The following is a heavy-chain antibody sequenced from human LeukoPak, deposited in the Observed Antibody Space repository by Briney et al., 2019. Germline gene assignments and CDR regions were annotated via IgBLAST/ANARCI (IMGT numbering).Heavy chain of an antibody. CDR3: AREWNPSGWVDYFDS. V-gene: IGHV4-4*07. Sequence: SETLSLTCSVSGGSISSNYWSWIRQPAGKGLEWIGRIYTSGSTKYNPSLKSRVTMSVDTSKNQFSLKLSSVTSTDTAVYYCAREWNPSGWVDYFDSWGRGTLVTVSS. CDR2: IYTSGST. J-gene: IGHJ4*02. D-gene: IGHD1-1*01. CDR1: GGSISSNY.